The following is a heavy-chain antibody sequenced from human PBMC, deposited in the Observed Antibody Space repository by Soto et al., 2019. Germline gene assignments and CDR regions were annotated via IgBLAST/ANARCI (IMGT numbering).Heavy chain of an antibody. CDR1: GFTFSSYA. Sequence: VGSLRLSCAASGFTFSSYAMHWVRQAPGKGLEWVAVISYDGSNKYYADSVKGRFTISRDNSKNTLYLQMNSLRAEDTAVYYCARDAYYDSSGYHTFGVDWGQGTLVTAPQ. CDR3: ARDAYYDSSGYHTFGVD. D-gene: IGHD3-22*01. CDR2: ISYDGSNK. J-gene: IGHJ4*02. V-gene: IGHV3-30-3*01.